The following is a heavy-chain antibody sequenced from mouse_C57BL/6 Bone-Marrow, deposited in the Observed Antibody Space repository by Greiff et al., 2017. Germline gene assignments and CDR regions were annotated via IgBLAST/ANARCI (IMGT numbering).Heavy chain of an antibody. CDR2: IHPNSGST. Sequence: QVQLQQPGAELVKPGASVKLSCKASGYTFTSYWMHWVKQRPGQGLEWIGMIHPNSGSTNYNEKFKSKATLTVDKSSSTAYMKLSSLTSEDSAVYYGARPTVFDYAMDYWGQGTSVTVSS. CDR1: GYTFTSYW. V-gene: IGHV1-64*01. CDR3: ARPTVFDYAMDY. J-gene: IGHJ4*01. D-gene: IGHD1-1*01.